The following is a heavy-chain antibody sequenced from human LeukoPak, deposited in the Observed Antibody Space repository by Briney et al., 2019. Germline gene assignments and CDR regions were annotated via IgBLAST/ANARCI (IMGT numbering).Heavy chain of an antibody. CDR2: INHSGST. CDR3: ARGPPTDYYDSSGFYYVSDY. Sequence: SETLSLTCAVYGGSFSGYYWSWIRQPPGKGLEWIGEINHSGSTNYNPSLKSRVTISVDTSKNQFSLKLSSVTAADTAVYFCARGPPTDYYDSSGFYYVSDYWGQGTLVTVSS. V-gene: IGHV4-34*01. J-gene: IGHJ4*02. D-gene: IGHD3-22*01. CDR1: GGSFSGYY.